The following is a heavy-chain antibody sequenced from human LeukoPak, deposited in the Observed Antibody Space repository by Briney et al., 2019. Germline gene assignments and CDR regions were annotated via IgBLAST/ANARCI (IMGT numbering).Heavy chain of an antibody. CDR2: INSDGSTT. V-gene: IGHV3-74*03. D-gene: IGHD4-23*01. CDR3: IRGLGGGSDY. J-gene: IGHJ4*02. Sequence: GGSLRLSCSASGFTFGNHAMHWVRQAPAKGLVWVSRINSDGSTTTYADSVQGRFTISRDNAKNTLYLQMNSLRAEDTAVYYCIRGLGGGSDYWGLGTLVTVSS. CDR1: GFTFGNHA.